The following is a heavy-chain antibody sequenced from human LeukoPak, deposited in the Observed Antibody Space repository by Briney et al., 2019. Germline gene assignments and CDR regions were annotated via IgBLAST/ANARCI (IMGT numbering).Heavy chain of an antibody. Sequence: GTSVKVSFKASGYTFTVQFIHWLRQAPGEGLEWMGWIDPPSGVPHYAQKFQDTVTLTRDTSTGTAYMELHRLQSDDTAVYYCARSGFSTGFYLDFWGQGTLISVSS. CDR2: IDPPSGVP. CDR3: ARSGFSTGFYLDF. CDR1: GYTFTVQF. V-gene: IGHV1-2*02. D-gene: IGHD6-19*01. J-gene: IGHJ4*02.